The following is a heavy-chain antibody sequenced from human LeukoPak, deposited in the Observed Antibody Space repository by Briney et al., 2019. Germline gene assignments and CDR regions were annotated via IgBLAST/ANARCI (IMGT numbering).Heavy chain of an antibody. J-gene: IGHJ2*01. CDR3: ARGLGGDQGYFDL. D-gene: IGHD3-10*01. Sequence: GGSLRLSCAASGFIFDDYAMHWVRKAPRKGLEWVSGISWNSGSLAYADSVKGRFTISRDNAKNSLYLQMNSLRTEDTALYYCARGLGGDQGYFDLWGRGTLATVSS. CDR2: ISWNSGSL. V-gene: IGHV3-9*01. CDR1: GFIFDDYA.